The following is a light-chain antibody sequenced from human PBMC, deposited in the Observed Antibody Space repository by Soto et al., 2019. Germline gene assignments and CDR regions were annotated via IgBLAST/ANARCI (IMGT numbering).Light chain of an antibody. CDR2: AAS. V-gene: IGKV1-9*01. J-gene: IGKJ3*01. Sequence: DIQLTQSPSFLSASVGDRVTITCRASQGISSCLAWYHRKPGKAPKLLIYAASTLQSGVPSSFSGSGSGTEFTLTISSLQPEDFATYYCQQLNSFPFTFGPGTKVDIK. CDR3: QQLNSFPFT. CDR1: QGISSC.